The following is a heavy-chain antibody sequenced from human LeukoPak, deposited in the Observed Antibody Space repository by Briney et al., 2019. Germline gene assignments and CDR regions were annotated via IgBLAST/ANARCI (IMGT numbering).Heavy chain of an antibody. CDR3: AKNSIAATMGGYYYYGMDV. D-gene: IGHD5-12*01. Sequence: GESLKISCKGSGYSFTSYWIGWVRQMPGKGLEWMGIIYPGDSDTRYSPSFQGQVTISADKSISTAYLQWSSLNASDTAMYYCAKNSIAATMGGYYYYGMDVWGQGTTVTVSS. V-gene: IGHV5-51*01. CDR1: GYSFTSYW. J-gene: IGHJ6*02. CDR2: IYPGDSDT.